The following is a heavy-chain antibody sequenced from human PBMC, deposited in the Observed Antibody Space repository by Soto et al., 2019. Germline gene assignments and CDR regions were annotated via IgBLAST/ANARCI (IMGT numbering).Heavy chain of an antibody. CDR2: ISAYNGNT. Sequence: ASVTGACKSSGYTLSGDGGSWVRQATGQGLEWMGWISAYNGNTNYAQKLQGRVTMTTDTSTSTAYMELRSLRSDDTAVYYCAGGPTMVRGVPGLNDYWGQGTLVTVS. J-gene: IGHJ4*02. V-gene: IGHV1-18*01. CDR3: AGGPTMVRGVPGLNDY. D-gene: IGHD3-10*01. CDR1: GYTLSGDG.